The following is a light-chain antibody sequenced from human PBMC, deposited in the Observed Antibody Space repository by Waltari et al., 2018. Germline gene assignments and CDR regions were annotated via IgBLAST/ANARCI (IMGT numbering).Light chain of an antibody. V-gene: IGKV1-39*01. CDR2: TAS. CDR1: QSISKY. Sequence: DIQMTQSPSSLSASVGDPVTITCRASQSISKYLNWYQQKPGKAPNLLIYTASSLQSGVPSRFTGSGSGTDFTLTISSLQPEDFATYYCQQSYTTLTFGPGTTVDI. CDR3: QQSYTTLT. J-gene: IGKJ3*01.